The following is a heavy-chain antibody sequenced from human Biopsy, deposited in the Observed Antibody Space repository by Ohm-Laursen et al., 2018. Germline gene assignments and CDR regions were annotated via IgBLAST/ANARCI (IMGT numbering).Heavy chain of an antibody. V-gene: IGHV1-2*02. D-gene: IGHD3-22*01. J-gene: IGHJ5*02. Sequence: SSVKVSCKASGYTFTSYHVHWVRQAPGQGLEWMGWINAKTGDTNYAQKFQGRVTMTRDTSISTAYVDLSSLRSDDTAAYYCTREGYYYDSLAYYYWFDPWGQGTLVTVSS. CDR1: GYTFTSYH. CDR2: INAKTGDT. CDR3: TREGYYYDSLAYYYWFDP.